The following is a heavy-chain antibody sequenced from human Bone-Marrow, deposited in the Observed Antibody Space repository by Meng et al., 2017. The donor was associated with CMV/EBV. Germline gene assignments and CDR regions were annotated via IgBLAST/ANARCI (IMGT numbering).Heavy chain of an antibody. CDR1: GGSISGTYYY. CDR2: IYYSGNT. Sequence: SETLSLTCTVSGGSISGTYYYWGWIRQPPGKGLEWIGSIYYSGNTYYNPSLKSRVTISVDTSKNHFSLKMFSVTVADTAVYFCARDLTGDFGGSWGQGTLVTVSS. D-gene: IGHD7-27*01. V-gene: IGHV4-39*07. CDR3: ARDLTGDFGGS. J-gene: IGHJ5*02.